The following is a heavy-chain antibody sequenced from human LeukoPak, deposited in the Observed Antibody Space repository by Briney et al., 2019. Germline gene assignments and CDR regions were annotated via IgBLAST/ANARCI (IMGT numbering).Heavy chain of an antibody. CDR3: ARAAKWEFYHYYMDV. J-gene: IGHJ6*03. D-gene: IGHD1-26*01. Sequence: GGSLRLSCVASEFTFSSYIMIWVRQAPGKGLEWISYISNGSGNRYYADSVKGRFTISRDNAKNLLYLQMNNLRADDTAVYYCARAAKWEFYHYYMDVWGKGTTVAVSS. V-gene: IGHV3-48*01. CDR2: ISNGSGNR. CDR1: EFTFSSYI.